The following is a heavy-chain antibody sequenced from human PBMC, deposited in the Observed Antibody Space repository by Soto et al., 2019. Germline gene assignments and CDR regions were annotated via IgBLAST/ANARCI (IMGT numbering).Heavy chain of an antibody. CDR2: IYYSGST. Sequence: SETLSLTCTVSGGSISSYYWSWIRQPPGKGLEWIGYIYYSGSTNYNPSLKSRVTISVDTSKNQFSLKLSSVTAADTAVYYCARVDIVAYGYYMDVWGKGTTVTVSS. CDR3: ARVDIVAYGYYMDV. V-gene: IGHV4-59*01. D-gene: IGHD5-12*01. CDR1: GGSISSYY. J-gene: IGHJ6*03.